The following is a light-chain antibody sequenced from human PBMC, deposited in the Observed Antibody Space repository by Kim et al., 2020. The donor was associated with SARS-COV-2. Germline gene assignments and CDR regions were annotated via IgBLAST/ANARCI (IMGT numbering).Light chain of an antibody. CDR3: QQYGSSLYT. J-gene: IGKJ2*01. CDR1: LSVSSSY. Sequence: LSAGERATPSCRASLSVSSSYLAWYQPKPGQAPRLLIYGASSRATGIPDRFSGSGSGTDFTLTISRLEPEDFAVYYCQQYGSSLYTFGQGTKLEI. V-gene: IGKV3-20*01. CDR2: GAS.